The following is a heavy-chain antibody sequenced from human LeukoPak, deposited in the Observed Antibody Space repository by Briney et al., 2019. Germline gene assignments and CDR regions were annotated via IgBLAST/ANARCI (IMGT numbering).Heavy chain of an antibody. CDR1: GFTFSSYA. D-gene: IGHD1-26*01. V-gene: IGHV3-64D*06. CDR3: VKSSSTVGATYSDY. J-gene: IGHJ4*02. CDR2: ITANGDNT. Sequence: PGGSLRLSCSASGFTFSSYAMHWVRQAPGKGLEYVSSITANGDNTYHAESVKGRFTIFRDNSKNTLFFRMSSLRAEDTAVYYCVKSSSTVGATYSDYWGQGSLVTVSS.